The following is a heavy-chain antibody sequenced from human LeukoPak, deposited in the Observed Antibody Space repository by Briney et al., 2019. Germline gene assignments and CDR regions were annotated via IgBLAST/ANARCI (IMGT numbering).Heavy chain of an antibody. J-gene: IGHJ4*02. Sequence: GGSLRLSCAASGFTFSDHLMDWVRQAPGKGLEWIGRIRKKDKGYTTEYAASVKGRFTISRDDSKNSLYLQMNSLKTEDTAVYYCTRSRIAVAGLNYFDYWGQGTLVTVSS. CDR2: IRKKDKGYTT. CDR1: GFTFSDHL. V-gene: IGHV3-72*01. D-gene: IGHD6-19*01. CDR3: TRSRIAVAGLNYFDY.